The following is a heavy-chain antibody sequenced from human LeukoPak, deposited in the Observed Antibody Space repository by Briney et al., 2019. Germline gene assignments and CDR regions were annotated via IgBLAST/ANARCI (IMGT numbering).Heavy chain of an antibody. CDR1: GFTFSSYS. CDR3: AKVAGGRQIDY. Sequence: PGGSLRLSCAASGFTFSSYSMNWVRQAPGKGLEWVSYISSSSSTIYYADSVKGRFTISRDNAKNSLYLQMNSLRAEDTAVYYCAKVAGGRQIDYWGQGTLVTVSS. J-gene: IGHJ4*02. V-gene: IGHV3-48*01. D-gene: IGHD2-15*01. CDR2: ISSSSSTI.